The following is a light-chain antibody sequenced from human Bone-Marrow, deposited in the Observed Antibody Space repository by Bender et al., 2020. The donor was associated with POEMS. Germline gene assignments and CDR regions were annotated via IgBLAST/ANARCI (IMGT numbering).Light chain of an antibody. CDR2: AVS. V-gene: IGLV2-18*02. CDR3: SSYTSSSTL. J-gene: IGLJ2*01. CDR1: SSDVGNYDH. Sequence: QSALTQPPSVSGSPGQSVTISCTGSSSDVGNYDHVSWFRQSPGAAPKLIIYAVSSRPSGVPGRFSGSKSGNTASLTISGLQTEDEADYYCSSYTSSSTLFGGGTKLTVL.